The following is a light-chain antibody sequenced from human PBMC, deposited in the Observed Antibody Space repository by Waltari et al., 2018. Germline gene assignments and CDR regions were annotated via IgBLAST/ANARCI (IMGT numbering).Light chain of an antibody. CDR1: QSVGSTY. CDR2: GAS. Sequence: DIVLTQSPGTLSLSPGDRATLSCRASQSVGSTYLAWFQQKPGQAPRLLIYGASRRATGIPDRFSGGGSGPDFTLTISRLEPEDFAVYYCQQYYNSPVTFGGGTKVEIK. CDR3: QQYYNSPVT. V-gene: IGKV3-20*01. J-gene: IGKJ4*01.